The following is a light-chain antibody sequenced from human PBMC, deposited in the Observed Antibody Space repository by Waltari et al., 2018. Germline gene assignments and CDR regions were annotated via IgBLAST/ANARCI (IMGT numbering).Light chain of an antibody. V-gene: IGLV2-11*01. CDR1: SSDVGGYNY. CDR3: CSYAGSYSVV. J-gene: IGLJ2*01. Sequence: QSALTQPRSVSGSPGQSVTISCTGTSSDVGGYNYVSWYQHHPGKAPKLMLYDVRKRPSGVPDRFSGSKSGNTASLTISVLQAEDEADYYCCSYAGSYSVVFGGGTKLTVL. CDR2: DVR.